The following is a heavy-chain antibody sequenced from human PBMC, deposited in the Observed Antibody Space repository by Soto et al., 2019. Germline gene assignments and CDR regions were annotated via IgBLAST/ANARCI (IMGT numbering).Heavy chain of an antibody. CDR1: GFTFSASA. J-gene: IGHJ4*01. V-gene: IGHV3-73*01. D-gene: IGHD2-15*01. Sequence: GGSLRLSCAASGFTFSASAMHWVRQASGKGLEWVGRIRSNGRTAYAASMQGRFTISRDDSKKTAYLQLNSLKTDDTAVYYCARLDCSAGSCYPYYFEHWVHAALVTFYS. CDR3: ARLDCSAGSCYPYYFEH. CDR2: IRSNGRT.